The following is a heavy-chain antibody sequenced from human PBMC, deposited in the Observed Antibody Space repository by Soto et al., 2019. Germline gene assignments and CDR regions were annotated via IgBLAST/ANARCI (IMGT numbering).Heavy chain of an antibody. CDR1: GYTFSNYG. CDR2: ISGYNGNT. V-gene: IGHV1-18*01. CDR3: SRFIMVGGWFDQNYYHGMDV. Sequence: QVQLVQSGAEVKKPGASVTVSCKTSGYTFSNYGINWVRQAPGQGLGRMGWISGYNGNTNYAQTVQGRVTMTTDTATGTVCMELRSLKSDDKAIYYCSRFIMVGGWFDQNYYHGMDVWGQGTKVTVSS. D-gene: IGHD6-19*01. J-gene: IGHJ6*02.